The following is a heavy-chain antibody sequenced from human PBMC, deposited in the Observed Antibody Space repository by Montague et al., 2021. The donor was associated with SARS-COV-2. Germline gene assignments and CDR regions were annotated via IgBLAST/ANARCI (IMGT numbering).Heavy chain of an antibody. CDR3: ARSRVGIFDFSYFDS. CDR2: RYQDGAT. V-gene: IGHV4-38-2*02. Sequence: SETLSLTCSVSGFSISSGYYWGWIRQTPGKGLEWIGSRYQDGATYYSPSLKRPVTILLDTSKNQFSLSLTPVTAADTAVYYCARSRVGIFDFSYFDSWGQGSLVIVSS. D-gene: IGHD3-3*01. J-gene: IGHJ4*02. CDR1: GFSISSGYY.